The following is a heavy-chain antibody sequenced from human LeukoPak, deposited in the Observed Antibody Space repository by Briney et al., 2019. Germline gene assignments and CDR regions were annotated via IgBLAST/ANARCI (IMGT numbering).Heavy chain of an antibody. CDR2: LYYSGST. Sequence: SETLSLTCIISDDSISSSTYYWGWIRQPPGKGLEWIGTLYYSGSTYYNPSLKSRVTISVDTSKNQFSLKLSSVTAADTAVYYCATPRIAAALDYWGQGTLVTVSS. D-gene: IGHD6-13*01. J-gene: IGHJ4*02. CDR3: ATPRIAAALDY. V-gene: IGHV4-39*07. CDR1: DDSISSSTYY.